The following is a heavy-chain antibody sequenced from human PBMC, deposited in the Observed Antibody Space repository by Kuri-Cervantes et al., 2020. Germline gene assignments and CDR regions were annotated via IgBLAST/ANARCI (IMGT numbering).Heavy chain of an antibody. CDR3: ARLEEKRDYTDSGTYYQYFYMDV. Sequence: GGSLRLSCKASGGTFSSYAISWVRQAPGQGLEWMGGIIPIFGTANYAQKFQGRVTITTNESTSTAYMELNSLASDDTAVYYCARLEEKRDYTDSGTYYQYFYMDVWGKGTTVTVSS. V-gene: IGHV1-69*05. J-gene: IGHJ6*04. D-gene: IGHD3-10*01. CDR2: IIPIFGTA. CDR1: GGTFSSYA.